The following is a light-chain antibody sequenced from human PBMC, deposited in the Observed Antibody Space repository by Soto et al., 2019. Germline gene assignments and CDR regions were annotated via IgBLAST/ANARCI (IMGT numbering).Light chain of an antibody. CDR3: LQHNSYPIT. V-gene: IGKV1-5*01. J-gene: IGKJ5*01. CDR2: DAS. CDR1: QSISSW. Sequence: IQMNQSPSTLSASVGDRVTITCRASQSISSWLAWYQQKPGKAPKLLIYDASNLESGVPSRFSGSGSGTEFTLTISSLQPEDFATYYCLQHNSYPITFGQGTRLEIK.